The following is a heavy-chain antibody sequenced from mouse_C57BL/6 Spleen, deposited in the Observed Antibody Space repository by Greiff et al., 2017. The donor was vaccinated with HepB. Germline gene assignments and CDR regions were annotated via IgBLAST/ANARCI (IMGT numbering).Heavy chain of an antibody. D-gene: IGHD2-3*01. CDR1: GFTFTDYY. Sequence: EVQRVESGGGLVQPGGSLSLSCAASGFTFTDYYMSWVRQPPGKALEWLGFIRNKANGYTTEYSASVKGRFTISRDNSQSILYLQMNALGAEDSATYYGGRYWDGYYGYAMDYWGQGTSVTVSS. CDR3: GRYWDGYYGYAMDY. J-gene: IGHJ4*01. V-gene: IGHV7-3*01. CDR2: IRNKANGYTT.